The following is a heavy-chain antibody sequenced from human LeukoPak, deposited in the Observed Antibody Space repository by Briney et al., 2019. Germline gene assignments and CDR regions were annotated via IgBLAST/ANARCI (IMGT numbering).Heavy chain of an antibody. CDR2: IYHSGST. D-gene: IGHD3-22*01. CDR1: GGSISSGGYS. V-gene: IGHV4-30-2*05. CDR3: ARGKTYYYDSPGYSSFDY. J-gene: IGHJ4*02. Sequence: TSETLSLTCAVSGGSISSGGYSWSWIRQPPGKGLEWIGYIYHSGSTYYNPSLKSRVTISVDTSKNQFSLKPSSVTAADTAVYYCARGKTYYYDSPGYSSFDYWGQGTLVTVSS.